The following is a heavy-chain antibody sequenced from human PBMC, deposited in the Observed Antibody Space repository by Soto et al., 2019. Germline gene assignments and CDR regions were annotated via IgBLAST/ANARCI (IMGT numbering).Heavy chain of an antibody. CDR3: ARSTWGAVAGIQPLEYYGMDV. Sequence: PSETLSLTCTVSGASVSSATHYWNWIRQPPGKPLEWIGYIYYSGTTNYNPSLRSRVTISLDSSNDQFSLKLSSVTAADTSVYYCARSTWGAVAGIQPLEYYGMDVWGQGTTVTVSS. D-gene: IGHD6-19*01. V-gene: IGHV4-61*01. CDR2: IYYSGTT. J-gene: IGHJ6*02. CDR1: GASVSSATHY.